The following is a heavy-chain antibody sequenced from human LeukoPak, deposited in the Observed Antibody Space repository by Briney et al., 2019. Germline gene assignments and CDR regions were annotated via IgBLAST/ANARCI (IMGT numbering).Heavy chain of an antibody. CDR1: GGTFSSYA. Sequence: ASVKVSCKASGGTFSSYAISWVRQAPGQGLEWMGGIIPIFGTANYAQKFQGRVTITADESTSTAYMELSSLRSEDTAVYYCARVCSGGSCCSPHYYYYGMDVWGQGTTVTVSS. CDR3: ARVCSGGSCCSPHYYYYGMDV. J-gene: IGHJ6*02. V-gene: IGHV1-69*13. CDR2: IIPIFGTA. D-gene: IGHD2-15*01.